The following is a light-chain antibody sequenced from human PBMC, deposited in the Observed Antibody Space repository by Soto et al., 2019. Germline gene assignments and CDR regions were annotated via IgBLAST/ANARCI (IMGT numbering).Light chain of an antibody. CDR1: SSDIGSYNY. J-gene: IGLJ3*02. CDR2: EVS. Sequence: QSALTQPASVSGSPGQSITIACTGSSSDIGSYNYVSWYQQLPGKAPKLVIYEVSSRPSGISIRFSGSKSNNTASLTISGPEAEDGADYSWSSITPGRALLFGGGTQLTVL. V-gene: IGLV2-14*01. CDR3: SSITPGRALL.